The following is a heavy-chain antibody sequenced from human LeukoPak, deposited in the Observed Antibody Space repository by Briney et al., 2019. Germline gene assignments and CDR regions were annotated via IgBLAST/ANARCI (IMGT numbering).Heavy chain of an antibody. D-gene: IGHD6-13*01. V-gene: IGHV1-69*01. CDR2: IIPIFGTA. Sequence: SVKVSCKASGGTVSSYAISWVRQAPGQGLEWMGGIIPIFGTANYAQKFQGRVTITADESTSTAYMELSSLRSEDTAVYYCARDVAGGKQQLAYYFDYWGQGTLVTVSS. CDR3: ARDVAGGKQQLAYYFDY. J-gene: IGHJ4*02. CDR1: GGTVSSYA.